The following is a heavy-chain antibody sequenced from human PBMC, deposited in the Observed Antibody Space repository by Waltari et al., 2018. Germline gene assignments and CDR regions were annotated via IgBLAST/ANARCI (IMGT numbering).Heavy chain of an antibody. J-gene: IGHJ4*02. V-gene: IGHV3-53*02. CDR2: IYSGAST. CDR3: ASHYCSGGSCYFDY. D-gene: IGHD2-15*01. Sequence: EVQLVETGGGFIQPGGSLRLSCVVSGFAVRDNYMSWVRQAPGKGLGWVSVIYSGASTYYADSVKGRFTISRDTSKNTVYLQMNSLRGEDTAVYFCASHYCSGGSCYFDYWGQGTLVTVSS. CDR1: GFAVRDNY.